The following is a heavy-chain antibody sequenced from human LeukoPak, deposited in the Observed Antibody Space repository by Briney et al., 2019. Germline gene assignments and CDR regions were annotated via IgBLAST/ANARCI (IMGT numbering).Heavy chain of an antibody. CDR3: ARDQLQWLVRWGVDY. CDR1: GYTFTGCY. Sequence: GASVKVSCKASGYTFTGCYMHWVRQAPGQGLEWMGRINPNSGGTNYAQKFQGRVTMTRDTSISTAYMELSRLRSDDTAVYYCARDQLQWLVRWGVDYWGQGTLVTVSS. J-gene: IGHJ4*02. V-gene: IGHV1-2*06. CDR2: INPNSGGT. D-gene: IGHD6-19*01.